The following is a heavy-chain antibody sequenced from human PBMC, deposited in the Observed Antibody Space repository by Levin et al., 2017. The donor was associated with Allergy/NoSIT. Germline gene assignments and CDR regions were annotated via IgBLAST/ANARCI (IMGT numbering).Heavy chain of an antibody. V-gene: IGHV1-2*02. Sequence: PGGSLRLSCKASGYTFTGYYIHWVRQAPGQGLEWMGWINPHGGGTNYAQRFQGRVILTKDTSISTAYMEVSRLRSDDTALYYCTRDFPPIGPAGTTFDYWGQGTLVTVSS. J-gene: IGHJ4*02. CDR3: TRDFPPIGPAGTTFDY. CDR1: GYTFTGYY. D-gene: IGHD1/OR15-1a*01. CDR2: INPHGGGT.